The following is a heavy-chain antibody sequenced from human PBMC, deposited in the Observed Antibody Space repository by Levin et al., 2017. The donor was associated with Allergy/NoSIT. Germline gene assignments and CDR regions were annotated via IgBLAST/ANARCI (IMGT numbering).Heavy chain of an antibody. CDR2: ISSYGSTI. V-gene: IGHV3-11*01. J-gene: IGHJ4*02. D-gene: IGHD3-22*01. Sequence: PGGSLRLSCAASGFTFSDYYMHWIRQAPGKGLEWVSYISSYGSTIYYADSVKGRFTISRDNAKNSLYLQMSSLRAEDTAVYYCAGGHGYDSSGYSGDLLHFDSWGQGTLVTVSS. CDR3: AGGHGYDSSGYSGDLLHFDS. CDR1: GFTFSDYY.